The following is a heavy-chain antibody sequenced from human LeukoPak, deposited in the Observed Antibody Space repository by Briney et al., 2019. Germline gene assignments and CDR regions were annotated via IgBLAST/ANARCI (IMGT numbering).Heavy chain of an antibody. CDR2: ISAYNGNT. CDR1: GYTFTSYG. CDR3: ARARPQLYYYYGMDV. D-gene: IGHD5-18*01. V-gene: IGHV1-18*01. J-gene: IGHJ6*02. Sequence: GASVKVSCKASGYTFTSYGISWVRQAPGQGLEWMGWISAYNGNTNYAQKLQGRVIMTTDTSTSTAYMELRSLRSDDTAVYYCARARPQLYYYYGMDVWGQGTTVTVSS.